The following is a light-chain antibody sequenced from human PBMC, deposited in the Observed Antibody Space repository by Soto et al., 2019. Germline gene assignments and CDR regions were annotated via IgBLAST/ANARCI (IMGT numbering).Light chain of an antibody. CDR3: QQYYDWPQLT. V-gene: IGKV3-15*01. Sequence: EIVMTQSPVTLSVSPGERATLSCRASQSVGTNLAWYQQKPGQAPGLLISGASTRATGIPDRFSGSGSGTEFTLTISSLQSEDFAIYYCQQYYDWPQLTFGGGTKLESK. CDR2: GAS. CDR1: QSVGTN. J-gene: IGKJ4*01.